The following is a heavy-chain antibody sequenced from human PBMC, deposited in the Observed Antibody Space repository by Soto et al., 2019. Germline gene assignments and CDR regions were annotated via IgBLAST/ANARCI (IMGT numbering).Heavy chain of an antibody. J-gene: IGHJ6*02. CDR3: ARDRAGYSYGYYYYYGMDV. Sequence: ASVKVSCKASGYTFTSYGISWVRQAPGQGLEWMGWISAYNGNTNYAQKLQGRVTMTTDTSTSTAYMELRSLRSDDTAVYYCARDRAGYSYGYYYYYGMDVWGQGTTVTVSS. D-gene: IGHD5-18*01. V-gene: IGHV1-18*01. CDR2: ISAYNGNT. CDR1: GYTFTSYG.